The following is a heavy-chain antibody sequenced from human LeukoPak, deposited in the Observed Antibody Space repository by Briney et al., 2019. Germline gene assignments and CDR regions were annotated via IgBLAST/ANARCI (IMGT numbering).Heavy chain of an antibody. CDR3: ARDPDIVVVPAAIGGDDYYYGMDA. V-gene: IGHV1-69*13. D-gene: IGHD2-2*01. Sequence: ASVKVSCKASGGTFSSYAISWVRQAPGQGLEWMGGIIPIFGTANYAQKFQGRVTITADESTSTAYMELSSLRSEDTAVYYCARDPDIVVVPAAIGGDDYYYGMDAWGQGTTVTVSS. J-gene: IGHJ6*02. CDR2: IIPIFGTA. CDR1: GGTFSSYA.